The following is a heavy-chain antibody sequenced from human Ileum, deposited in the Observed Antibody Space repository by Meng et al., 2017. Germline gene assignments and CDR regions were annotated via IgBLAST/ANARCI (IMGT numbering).Heavy chain of an antibody. CDR1: GYTFITSY. Sequence: ASVKVSCKASGYTFITSYMHWVRQAPGQGLEWMGVISASGGNTAYAHKFQGRVTMTRDTSTSTVYMELSSLISDDTAVYYWVRDSHGYGDGGYWGQGTLVTVSS. J-gene: IGHJ4*02. CDR2: ISASGGNT. CDR3: VRDSHGYGDGGY. D-gene: IGHD4-17*01. V-gene: IGHV1-46*01.